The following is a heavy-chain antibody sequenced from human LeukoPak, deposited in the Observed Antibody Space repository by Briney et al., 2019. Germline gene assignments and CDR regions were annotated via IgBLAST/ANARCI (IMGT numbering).Heavy chain of an antibody. V-gene: IGHV3-64D*06. Sequence: PGGSLRLSCSASGFTFSSYAMHWVRQAPGKGLEYVSAISSNGGSTYYADSVKGRFTIPRDNSKNTLYLQMSSLRAEDTAVYYCVKRGLYSRDHFDYWGQGTLVTVSS. CDR1: GFTFSSYA. J-gene: IGHJ4*02. CDR3: VKRGLYSRDHFDY. CDR2: ISSNGGST. D-gene: IGHD6-13*01.